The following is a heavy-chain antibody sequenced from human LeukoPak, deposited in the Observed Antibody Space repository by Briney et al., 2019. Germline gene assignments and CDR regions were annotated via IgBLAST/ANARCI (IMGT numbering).Heavy chain of an antibody. CDR2: INWNGGST. CDR1: GFTFDDYG. D-gene: IGHD3-10*01. CDR3: ARDTQHYGKRWFDP. Sequence: GGSLRLSCAASGFTFDDYGMSWVRQAPGKGLEWVSGINWNGGSTGYADSVKGRFTISRDNAKNSLYLQMNSLRAEDTALYYCARDTQHYGKRWFDPWGQGTLVTVSS. J-gene: IGHJ5*02. V-gene: IGHV3-20*04.